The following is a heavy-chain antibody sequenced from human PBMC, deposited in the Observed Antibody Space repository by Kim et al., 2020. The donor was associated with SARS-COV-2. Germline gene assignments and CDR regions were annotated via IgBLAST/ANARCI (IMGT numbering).Heavy chain of an antibody. V-gene: IGHV4-59*01. CDR3: ASRDTYSSSWFDAFDI. Sequence: SLKCRVTISVATAKNQFSLKLSSVTAADTAVYYCASRDTYSSSWFDAFDIWGQGTMVTVSS. D-gene: IGHD6-13*01. J-gene: IGHJ3*02.